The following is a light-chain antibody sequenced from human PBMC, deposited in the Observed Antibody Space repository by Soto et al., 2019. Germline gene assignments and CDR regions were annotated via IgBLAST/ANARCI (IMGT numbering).Light chain of an antibody. J-gene: IGLJ3*02. Sequence: QSVLTQPASVSGSPGQSIPISCTGTSSDVGDYNSVSWYQQHPGKAPKLMIYEVSNRPSGVSNRFSGSKSGNTASLTISGLQAEYEADYYCSSYTSSNTWVFGGGTQLTFL. CDR3: SSYTSSNTWV. V-gene: IGLV2-14*01. CDR2: EVS. CDR1: SSDVGDYNS.